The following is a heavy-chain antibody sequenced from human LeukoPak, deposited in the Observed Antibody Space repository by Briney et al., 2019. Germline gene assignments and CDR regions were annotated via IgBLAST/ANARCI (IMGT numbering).Heavy chain of an antibody. CDR2: IKSKTDGGTT. J-gene: IGHJ4*02. CDR3: TTDPQGVSGGSCYSGAACGEDDGPYYFDY. Sequence: GGSLRLSRAASGLTFSIAWMSWVRHAPGEGLEWVGHIKSKTDGGTTDSAAPVKGRLTISRYDSKNTLYLQMISLKAKDTAVYYWTTDPQGVSGGSCYSGAACGEDDGPYYFDYWGQGTLVTVSS. D-gene: IGHD2-15*01. V-gene: IGHV3-15*05. CDR1: GLTFSIAW.